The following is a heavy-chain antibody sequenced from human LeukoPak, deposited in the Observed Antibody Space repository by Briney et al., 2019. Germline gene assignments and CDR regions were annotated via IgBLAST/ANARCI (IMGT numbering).Heavy chain of an antibody. CDR1: GFTFSSYS. D-gene: IGHD2-2*02. J-gene: IGHJ4*02. V-gene: IGHV3-21*01. Sequence: GGSLRLSCAASGFTFSSYSMNWVRQAPGKGLEWVSSISSSGTYLYYTDSVKGRFTISRDNAKNSLYLQMNSLRAEDTAVYYCAADDCSSTSCYRTYWGQGTLVTVSS. CDR3: AADDCSSTSCYRTY. CDR2: ISSSGTYL.